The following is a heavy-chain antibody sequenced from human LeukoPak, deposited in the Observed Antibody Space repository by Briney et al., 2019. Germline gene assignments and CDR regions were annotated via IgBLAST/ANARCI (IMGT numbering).Heavy chain of an antibody. Sequence: GGSLRLSCAASGFTFSSYWMSWVRQAPGKGLECVGRIKSKTHGGTTDYAAPVKGRFTISRDDSKNTLYLQMNSLRAEDTAVYYCANIGSGWYGWFDPWGQGTLVTVSS. CDR1: GFTFSSYW. J-gene: IGHJ5*02. CDR3: ANIGSGWYGWFDP. CDR2: IKSKTHGGTT. D-gene: IGHD6-19*01. V-gene: IGHV3-15*01.